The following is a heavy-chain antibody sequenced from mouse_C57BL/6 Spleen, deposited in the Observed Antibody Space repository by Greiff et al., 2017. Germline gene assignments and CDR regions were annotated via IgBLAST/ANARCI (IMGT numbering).Heavy chain of an antibody. V-gene: IGHV5-4*01. J-gene: IGHJ3*01. CDR2: ISDGGSYT. Sequence: EVKVVESGGGLVKPGGSLKLSCAASGFTFSSYAMSWVRQTPEKRLEWVATISDGGSYTNYPDNVKGRFPISRDTAKNNLYLQMGHLKSKDTTMYYCARDLDGNSPFAYWGQGTLVTVSA. CDR3: ARDLDGNSPFAY. CDR1: GFTFSSYA. D-gene: IGHD2-1*01.